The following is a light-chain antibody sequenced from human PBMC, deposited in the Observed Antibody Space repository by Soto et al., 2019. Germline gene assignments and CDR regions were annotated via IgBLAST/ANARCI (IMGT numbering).Light chain of an antibody. CDR1: QSVSSN. V-gene: IGKV3-15*01. CDR2: GAS. CDR3: QQYNDWPPYS. J-gene: IGKJ2*01. Sequence: IEISQSPATLSVSPGERATLSCRASQSVSSNLVWYQQKPGQAPRLLIYGASTRVTGIPARFSGSGSGTEFTLTISSLQSEDFAVYYCQQYNDWPPYSFGQGTKVDI.